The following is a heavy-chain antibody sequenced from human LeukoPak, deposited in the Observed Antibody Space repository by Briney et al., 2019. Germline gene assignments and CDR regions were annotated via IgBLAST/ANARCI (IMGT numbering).Heavy chain of an antibody. CDR1: GYTFTNYA. CDR3: AREAGSGSSYPFDY. J-gene: IGHJ4*02. V-gene: IGHV1-18*01. Sequence: GASVKVSCKASGYTFTNYAITWVRQAPGQGPEWMGWISAYDGSTNYAQKFQGRVTMTTDPSTSTAYMELRSLRSDDTDVDYCAREAGSGSSYPFDYWGQGTLVTVFS. CDR2: ISAYDGST. D-gene: IGHD6-6*01.